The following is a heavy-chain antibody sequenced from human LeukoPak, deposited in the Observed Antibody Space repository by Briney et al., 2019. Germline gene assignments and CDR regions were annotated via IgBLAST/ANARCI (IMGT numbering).Heavy chain of an antibody. Sequence: ASVKVSCKASGYTFTSYDINWVRQAPGQGLEWMGIINPSGGSTSYAQKFQGRVTMTRDTSTSTVYMELSSLRSEDTAVYYCARDAHDSEVVITNNWFDPWGQGTLVTVSS. CDR2: INPSGGST. CDR3: ARDAHDSEVVITNNWFDP. CDR1: GYTFTSYD. D-gene: IGHD3-22*01. J-gene: IGHJ5*02. V-gene: IGHV1-46*01.